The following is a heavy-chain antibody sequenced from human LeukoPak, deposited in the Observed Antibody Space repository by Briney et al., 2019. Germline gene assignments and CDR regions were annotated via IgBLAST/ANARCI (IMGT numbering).Heavy chain of an antibody. CDR3: AKVSLNMVNDAFDI. CDR1: GFTFSGYG. J-gene: IGHJ3*02. CDR2: ISGSGDGP. Sequence: PGGSLRLSCAASGFTFSGYGMGWVRQAPGKGLEWVSAISGSGDGPYYADSVKGRFTISRDNSKNTLYLQMNSLRAEDTAMYYCAKVSLNMVNDAFDIWGQGTMVSVSS. D-gene: IGHD4/OR15-4a*01. V-gene: IGHV3-23*01.